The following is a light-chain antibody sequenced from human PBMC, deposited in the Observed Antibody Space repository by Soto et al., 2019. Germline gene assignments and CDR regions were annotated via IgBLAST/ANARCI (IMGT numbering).Light chain of an antibody. CDR3: SSYTSSTALGVL. V-gene: IGLV2-14*01. Sequence: QSALTQPASVSGSPGQSITISCTGTGSDAGGYNYVSWYQQHPGKAPKLMIYEVSNRPSGVSNRFSGSKSGNTASLTISGLQAEDEAAYSCSSYTSSTALGVLFGGVTTLTVL. J-gene: IGLJ2*01. CDR1: GSDAGGYNY. CDR2: EVS.